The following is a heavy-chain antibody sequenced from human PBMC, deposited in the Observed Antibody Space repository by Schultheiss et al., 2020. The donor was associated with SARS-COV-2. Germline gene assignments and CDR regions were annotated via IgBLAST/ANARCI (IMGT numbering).Heavy chain of an antibody. Sequence: GGSLRLSCAASGFTFSSYAMHCVRQAPGKGLEWVAVISYDGSNKYYADSVKGRFTISRDNSKNTLYLQMNSLRAEDTAVYYCARDHYDSSGYHPADFQHWGQGTLVTVSS. D-gene: IGHD3-22*01. V-gene: IGHV3-30*04. CDR1: GFTFSSYA. CDR3: ARDHYDSSGYHPADFQH. CDR2: ISYDGSNK. J-gene: IGHJ1*01.